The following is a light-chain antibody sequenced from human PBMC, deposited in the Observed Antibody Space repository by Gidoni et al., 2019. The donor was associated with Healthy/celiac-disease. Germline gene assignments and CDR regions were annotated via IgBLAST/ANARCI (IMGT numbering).Light chain of an antibody. CDR1: QSISSY. V-gene: IGKV1-39*01. J-gene: IGKJ1*01. CDR3: QQSYSTPQT. CDR2: AAS. Sequence: DIQMTQSPSSLSSSVGDRVPITCRASQSISSYLNWYQQKPGKAPKLLIYAASSLQSGVPSRFSGSGSGTDFTLTISSLQPEDVATYYCQQSYSTPQTFGQGTKVEIK.